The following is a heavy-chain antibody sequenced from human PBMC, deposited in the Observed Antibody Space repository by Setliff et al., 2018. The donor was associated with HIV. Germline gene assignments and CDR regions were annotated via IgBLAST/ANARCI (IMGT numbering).Heavy chain of an antibody. CDR1: GYTFTNYA. V-gene: IGHV1-3*01. D-gene: IGHD3-22*01. CDR3: ARSCRSSGYCHFDY. Sequence: ASVKVSCKASGYTFTNYAMHWVRQAPGQRLEWMGWINVALVKTKYSQRLQGRVTMTWDTSTSTGYMEVYRLRSDDTAVYFCARSCRSSGYCHFDYWGQGTLVTVSS. J-gene: IGHJ4*02. CDR2: INVALVKT.